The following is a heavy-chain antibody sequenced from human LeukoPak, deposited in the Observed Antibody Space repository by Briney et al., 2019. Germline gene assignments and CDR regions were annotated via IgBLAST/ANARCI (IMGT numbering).Heavy chain of an antibody. CDR1: GGSISSSSYS. CDR3: ARDFYDSSGYLIPGY. Sequence: SETLSLTCTVSGGSISSSSYSCGWIRQPPGKGLEWIGSIYYSGSTYYSPSLKSRVTISVDTSKNQFSLKLSSVTAADTAVYYCARDFYDSSGYLIPGYWGQGTLVTVSS. V-gene: IGHV4-39*02. CDR2: IYYSGST. D-gene: IGHD3-22*01. J-gene: IGHJ4*02.